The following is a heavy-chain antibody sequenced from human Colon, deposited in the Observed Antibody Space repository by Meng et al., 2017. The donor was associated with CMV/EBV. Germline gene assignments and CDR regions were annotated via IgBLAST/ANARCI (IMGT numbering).Heavy chain of an antibody. D-gene: IGHD6-13*01. CDR2: ISPYNGNT. CDR1: GYTFTTYG. J-gene: IGHJ4*02. CDR3: ARDGVQGVADY. V-gene: IGHV1-18*01. Sequence: ASVKVSCKASGYTFTTYGITWVRQAPGQGLEWMGLISPYNGNTKYAQRLQDRVTMTTDTSTSSAYMELRSLRSDDTAVYYCARDGVQGVADYWGQGTLVTVSS.